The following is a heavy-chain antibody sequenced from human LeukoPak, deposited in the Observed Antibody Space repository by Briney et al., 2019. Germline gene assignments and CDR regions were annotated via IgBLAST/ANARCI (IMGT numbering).Heavy chain of an antibody. CDR2: IYYSGST. CDR3: ARDNLADYVDY. V-gene: IGHV4-59*01. CDR1: GGSISTYY. D-gene: IGHD1-20*01. J-gene: IGHJ4*02. Sequence: SETLSLTCTVSGGSISTYYWSWIRQPPGKGLEWIGYIYYSGSTNYNSSLKSRVTISIDTSKNQFSLRLSSVTAADTAVYYCARDNLADYVDYWGQGTLVTVSS.